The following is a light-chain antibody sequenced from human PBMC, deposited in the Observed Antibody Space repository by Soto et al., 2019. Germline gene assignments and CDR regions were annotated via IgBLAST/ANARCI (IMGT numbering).Light chain of an antibody. V-gene: IGKV3-20*01. Sequence: EIVLTQSPGTLSLSPGERATLSCRASQSVKTFLVWYQQKPGRAPRLLIYGASSRATGIPDRFSGSGSGTDFSLTISRLEPEDFAVYYCQQYGSSPLTFGGGTKVDIK. CDR2: GAS. CDR3: QQYGSSPLT. CDR1: QSVKTF. J-gene: IGKJ4*01.